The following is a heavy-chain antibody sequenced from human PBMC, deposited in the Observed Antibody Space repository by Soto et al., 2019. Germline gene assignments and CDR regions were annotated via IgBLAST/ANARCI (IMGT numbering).Heavy chain of an antibody. CDR2: TSSSGSST. J-gene: IGHJ4*02. CDR1: GFTFSSYA. D-gene: IGHD3-3*01. CDR3: EQALRSAYGPFDY. Sequence: EVQLLESGGGLVQPGGSLRLSCAASGFTFSSYAMSWVRQAPGKGLEWVSGTSSSGSSTYYAASVKGRFTISRDNSKNTLSLQLNSLSAGDTAVYYCEQALRSAYGPFDYWGQGTLVTVSS. V-gene: IGHV3-23*01.